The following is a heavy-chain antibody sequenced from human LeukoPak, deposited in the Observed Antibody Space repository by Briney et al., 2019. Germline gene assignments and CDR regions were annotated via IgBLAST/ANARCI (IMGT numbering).Heavy chain of an antibody. CDR3: ARRLSRDSIPGAFDI. V-gene: IGHV5-51*01. D-gene: IGHD2-21*01. CDR1: GYSFTTYW. Sequence: GESLKISCKASGYSFTTYWIGLVRQMPGKGPEWMGIIYPDDSNTRYWPSFQGQVTISVDKSITSAYLQWSSLKASDTAMYYCARRLSRDSIPGAFDIWGQGTMVTVSS. J-gene: IGHJ3*02. CDR2: IYPDDSNT.